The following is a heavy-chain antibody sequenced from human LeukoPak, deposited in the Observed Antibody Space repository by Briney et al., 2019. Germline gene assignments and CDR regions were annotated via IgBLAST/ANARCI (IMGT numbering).Heavy chain of an antibody. Sequence: PGGSLRLSCAASGFTVSSNYMSWVRQAPGKGLEWVSVIYSGGSTYYADSVKGRFTISRDNSKNTLYLQMNSLRAEDTAVYYCAKDRGGKRYYFDYWGQGTLVTVSS. D-gene: IGHD4-23*01. CDR3: AKDRGGKRYYFDY. J-gene: IGHJ4*02. CDR2: IYSGGST. CDR1: GFTVSSNY. V-gene: IGHV3-53*01.